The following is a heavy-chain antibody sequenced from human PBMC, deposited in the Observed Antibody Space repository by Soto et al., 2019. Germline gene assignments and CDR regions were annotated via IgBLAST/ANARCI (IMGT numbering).Heavy chain of an antibody. CDR1: EFTFSSYW. V-gene: IGHV3-74*01. CDR2: INRDGSGT. Sequence: EVQLVESGGGLVQPGGSLRLSCAASEFTFSSYWMHWVRHAPGKGLVWVARINRDGSGTNYADSVKGRFTISRDNPKNTLYPQTNTRRVEATAVYYCARELEELLPEKAWGQGPMVTVSS. J-gene: IGHJ5*02. D-gene: IGHD3-16*01. CDR3: ARELEELLPEKA.